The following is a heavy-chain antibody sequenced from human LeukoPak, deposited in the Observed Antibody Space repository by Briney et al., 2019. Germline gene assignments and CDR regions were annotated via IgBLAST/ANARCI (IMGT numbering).Heavy chain of an antibody. Sequence: SETLSLTCTVSGGSISSSSYSWGWIRQPPGKGLEWIASMSYSGSTYYNPSLKSRVTISVDTSRNQFSLKLSSVTAADTAVYYCARVRWLQLGHFDYWGQGSLVTVSS. CDR3: ARVRWLQLGHFDY. V-gene: IGHV4-39*07. CDR2: MSYSGST. CDR1: GGSISSSSYS. J-gene: IGHJ4*02. D-gene: IGHD5-24*01.